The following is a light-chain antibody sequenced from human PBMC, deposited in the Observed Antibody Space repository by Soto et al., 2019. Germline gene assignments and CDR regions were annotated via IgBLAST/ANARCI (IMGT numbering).Light chain of an antibody. CDR3: CSYAGSYTFVL. J-gene: IGLJ2*01. CDR2: DVT. CDR1: SSDVGGYTY. Sequence: QSVLTQPRSVSGSPGQSVTISCTGTSSDVGGYTYVSWYQQHPGKAPKLMIFDVTQRPSGVPDRFSGSKSGNTASLTISGLQAEDEADYYCCSYAGSYTFVLFGGGTKLTVL. V-gene: IGLV2-11*01.